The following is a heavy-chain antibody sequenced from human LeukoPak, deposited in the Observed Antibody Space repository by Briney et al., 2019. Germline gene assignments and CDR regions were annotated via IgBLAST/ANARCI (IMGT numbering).Heavy chain of an antibody. CDR1: GGTFSSYA. D-gene: IGHD2-2*01. CDR3: ARSRYCSSTSCHYGLY. J-gene: IGHJ4*02. V-gene: IGHV1-69*04. CDR2: IIPILGIA. Sequence: GTSVKVSCKASGGTFSSYAISRVRQAPGQGLEWMGRIIPILGIANYAQKFQGRVTITADKSTSTAYMELSSLRSEDTAVYYCARSRYCSSTSCHYGLYWGQGTLVTVSS.